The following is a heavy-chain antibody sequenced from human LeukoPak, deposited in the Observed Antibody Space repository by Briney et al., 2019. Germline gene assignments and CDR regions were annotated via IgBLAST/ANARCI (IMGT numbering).Heavy chain of an antibody. Sequence: GGSLRLSCAASGFTFSIYSMNWVRQAPGKGLEWVSSISSSSSYIYYADSVKGRFTISRDNAKNSLYLQMNSLRAEDTAVYYCAREISGTAYAFDIWGQGTMVTVSS. CDR1: GFTFSIYS. V-gene: IGHV3-21*01. J-gene: IGHJ3*02. CDR2: ISSSSSYI. CDR3: AREISGTAYAFDI. D-gene: IGHD5-18*01.